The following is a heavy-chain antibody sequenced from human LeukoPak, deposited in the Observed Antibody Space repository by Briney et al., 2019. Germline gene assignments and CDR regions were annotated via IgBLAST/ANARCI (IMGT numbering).Heavy chain of an antibody. V-gene: IGHV1-69*13. D-gene: IGHD3-3*01. CDR1: GGTFSSYA. CDR3: ASGYYDFWSGPLDYYYYGMDV. J-gene: IGHJ6*02. Sequence: SVKVSCKASGGTFSSYAISWVRQAPGQGLEWMGGIIPIFGTANYAQKFQGRVTITADESTNTAYMELSSLRSEDTAVYYCASGYYDFWSGPLDYYYYGMDVWGQGTTVTVSS. CDR2: IIPIFGTA.